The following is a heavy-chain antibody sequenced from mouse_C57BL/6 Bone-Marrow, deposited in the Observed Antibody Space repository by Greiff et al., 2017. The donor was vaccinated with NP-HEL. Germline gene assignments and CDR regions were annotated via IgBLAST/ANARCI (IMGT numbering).Heavy chain of an antibody. Sequence: EVKLVESGGGLVQSGRSLRLSCATSGFTFSDFYMEWVRQAPGKGLEWIAASRNKANDYTTEYSASVKGRFIVSRDTSQSILYLQMNALRAEDTAIYYCARDAPFTTVDWYFDVWGTGTTVTVSS. J-gene: IGHJ1*03. V-gene: IGHV7-1*01. CDR2: SRNKANDYTT. CDR1: GFTFSDFY. CDR3: ARDAPFTTVDWYFDV. D-gene: IGHD1-1*01.